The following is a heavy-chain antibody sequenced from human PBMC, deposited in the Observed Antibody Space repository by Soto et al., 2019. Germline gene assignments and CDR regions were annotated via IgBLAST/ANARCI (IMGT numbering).Heavy chain of an antibody. CDR2: IYYSGST. Sequence: SETLSLTCTVSGGSISSGGYYWSWIRQHPGKGLEWIGYIYYSGSTYYNPSLKSRVTISVDTSKNQFSLKLSSVTAADTAVYYCARQGSGRRDFDYWGQGTLVTVSS. J-gene: IGHJ4*02. V-gene: IGHV4-31*03. CDR3: ARQGSGRRDFDY. D-gene: IGHD3-10*01. CDR1: GGSISSGGYY.